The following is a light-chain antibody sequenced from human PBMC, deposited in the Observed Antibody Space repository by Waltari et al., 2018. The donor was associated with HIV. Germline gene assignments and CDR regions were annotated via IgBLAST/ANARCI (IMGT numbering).Light chain of an antibody. CDR1: SSNIGSGYA. V-gene: IGLV1-40*01. CDR3: QSYDSSLSVVV. Sequence: QSVLTPPPSVSGSTVQRVLISCTGSSSNIGSGYAVDWYQQLPGTAPKLLIYGTSNRPAGVPDRFSGSKSGTSASLAITGLQAEDEADYYCQSYDSSLSVVVFGGGTKLTVL. CDR2: GTS. J-gene: IGLJ2*01.